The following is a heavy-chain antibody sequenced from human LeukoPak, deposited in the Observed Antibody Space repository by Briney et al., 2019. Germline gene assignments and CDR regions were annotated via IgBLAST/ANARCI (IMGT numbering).Heavy chain of an antibody. V-gene: IGHV3-74*01. Sequence: GGSLRLSCAASGFTFSSYSMNWVRQAPGKGLVWVSRITSDGSVTTYADSVKGRFTISRDNAKNTLYLQMNSLRAEDTALYYCARVYGGTGYGYWGQGTLVTVSS. J-gene: IGHJ4*02. CDR1: GFTFSSYS. CDR3: ARVYGGTGYGY. D-gene: IGHD3-22*01. CDR2: ITSDGSVT.